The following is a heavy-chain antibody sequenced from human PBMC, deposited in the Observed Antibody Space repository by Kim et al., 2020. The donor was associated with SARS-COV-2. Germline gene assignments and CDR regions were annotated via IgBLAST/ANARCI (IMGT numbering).Heavy chain of an antibody. CDR2: ISYDGSNK. J-gene: IGHJ6*02. CDR3: AKRLYGHRDYYYYGMDV. D-gene: IGHD4-17*01. V-gene: IGHV3-30*18. CDR1: GFTFSSYG. Sequence: GGSLRLSCAASGFTFSSYGMHWVRQAPGKGLEWVAVISYDGSNKYYADSVKGRFTISRDNSKNTLYLQMNSLRAEDTAVYYCAKRLYGHRDYYYYGMDVWGQGTTVTVSS.